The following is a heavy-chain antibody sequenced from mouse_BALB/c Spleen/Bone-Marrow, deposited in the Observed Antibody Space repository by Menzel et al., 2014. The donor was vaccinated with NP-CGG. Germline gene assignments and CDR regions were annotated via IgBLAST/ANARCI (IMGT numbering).Heavy chain of an antibody. D-gene: IGHD2-1*01. J-gene: IGHJ2*01. CDR2: IYPGDGDT. V-gene: IGHV1-80*01. CDR3: AFGNYDFDY. Sequence: VQLQQSGAELVRPGSSVKISCTASGYDFKSNWMNWVKQRPGQGLEWIGKIYPGDGDTNYSGKFKGKATLTADESSSTAYMQLSSLTSEDSAVYFCAFGNYDFDYWGQGTTLTVSS. CDR1: GYDFKSNW.